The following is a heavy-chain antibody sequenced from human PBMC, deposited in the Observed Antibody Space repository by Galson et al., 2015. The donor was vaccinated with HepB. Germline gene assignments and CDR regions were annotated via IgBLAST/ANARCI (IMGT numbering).Heavy chain of an antibody. Sequence: SVKVSCKASGGTFSSYAISWVRQAPGQGLEWMGGIIPILGIANYAQKFQGRVTITADKSTSTAYMELSSLRSEDTAVYYCARVRPRNGYYWGQGTLVTVSSGSASAPRNDFGSGYPYYYYYGMDVWGQGTTVTVSS. CDR3: ARVRPRNGYYWGQGTLVTVSSGSASAPRNDFGSGYPYYYYYGMDV. CDR2: IIPILGIA. V-gene: IGHV1-69*10. D-gene: IGHD3-3*01. J-gene: IGHJ6*02. CDR1: GGTFSSYA.